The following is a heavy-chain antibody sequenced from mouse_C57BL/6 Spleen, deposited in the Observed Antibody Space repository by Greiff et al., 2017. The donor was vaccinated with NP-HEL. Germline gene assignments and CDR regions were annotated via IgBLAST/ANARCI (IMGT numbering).Heavy chain of an antibody. J-gene: IGHJ3*01. Sequence: QQSCKASGYTFTSYWMHWVKQRPGRGLEWIGRIDPNSGGTKYNEKFKSKATLTVDKPSSTAYMQLSSLTSEDSAVYYCAREEGYDYGFAYWGQGTLVTVSA. CDR3: AREEGYDYGFAY. CDR1: GYTFTSYW. D-gene: IGHD2-4*01. V-gene: IGHV1-72*01. CDR2: IDPNSGGT.